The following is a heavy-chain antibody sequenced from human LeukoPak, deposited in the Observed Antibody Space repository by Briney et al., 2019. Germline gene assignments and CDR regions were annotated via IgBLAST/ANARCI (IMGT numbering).Heavy chain of an antibody. CDR2: ISYDGSNK. CDR1: GFSFSSYA. D-gene: IGHD6-13*01. V-gene: IGHV3-30*04. CDR3: ARDEEGAAAGPYYFDY. Sequence: PGGSLRLSCAASGFSFSSYAMHWVRQAPGKGLEWMAVISYDGSNKYHADSVKGRFTISRDNAKNSMYLQMNTLRAEDTAVYYCARDEEGAAAGPYYFDYWGQGTLVTVSS. J-gene: IGHJ4*02.